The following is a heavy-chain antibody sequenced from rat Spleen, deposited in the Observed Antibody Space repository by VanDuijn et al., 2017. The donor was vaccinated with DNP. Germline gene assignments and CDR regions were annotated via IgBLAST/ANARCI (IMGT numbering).Heavy chain of an antibody. CDR3: VRSESRYNPFDY. CDR2: MQSGGGT. V-gene: IGHV2-27*01. Sequence: QVQLKESGPGLVQPSQTLSLTCTVSGFSLTVYHVHWVRQPPGKALEWMGKMQSGGGTDYSSVLKYRLSISRDTSKSQVFLKMNSVQTEDTAMYFCVRSESRYNPFDYWGQGVMVAVSS. CDR1: GFSLTVYH. J-gene: IGHJ2*01. D-gene: IGHD1-5*01.